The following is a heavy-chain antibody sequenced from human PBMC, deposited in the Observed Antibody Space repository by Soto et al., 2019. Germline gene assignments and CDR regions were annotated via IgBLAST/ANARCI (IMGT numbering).Heavy chain of an antibody. CDR3: ARVGRYCSSTSCYDLDV. CDR1: GGSISSYY. J-gene: IGHJ6*04. V-gene: IGHV4-59*08. D-gene: IGHD2-2*01. CDR2: IYYSGST. Sequence: LSLTCTVSGGSISSYYWSWIRQPPGKGLEWIGYIYYSGSTNYNPSLKSRVTISVDTSKNQFSLKLSSVTAADTAVYYCARVGRYCSSTSCYDLDVWGKGTTVTVSS.